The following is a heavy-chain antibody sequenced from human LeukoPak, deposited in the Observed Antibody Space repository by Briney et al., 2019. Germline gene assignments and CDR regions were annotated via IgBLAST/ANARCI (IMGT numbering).Heavy chain of an antibody. D-gene: IGHD3-22*01. V-gene: IGHV5-51*01. Sequence: GESLKISCKGSGYGFTSYWIGWVRQMPGKGLEWMGIIYPGDSDTRYSPSFQGQITISADKSISTAYLQWSSLKASDTAMYYCARLLNGPYDSSGYYYFDYWGQGTLVTVSS. CDR1: GYGFTSYW. CDR3: ARLLNGPYDSSGYYYFDY. CDR2: IYPGDSDT. J-gene: IGHJ4*02.